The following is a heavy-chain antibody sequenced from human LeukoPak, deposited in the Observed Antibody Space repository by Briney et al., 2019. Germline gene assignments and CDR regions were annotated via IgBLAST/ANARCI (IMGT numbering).Heavy chain of an antibody. D-gene: IGHD3-10*01. CDR3: ARVYGSIDAFDI. CDR2: ISGSGGST. CDR1: GFTFSSCA. V-gene: IGHV3-23*01. J-gene: IGHJ3*02. Sequence: PGGSLRLSCAASGFTFSSCAMSWVRQAPGKGLEWVSAISGSGGSTYYADSVKGRFTISRDNSKNTLYLQMNSLRAEDTAVYYCARVYGSIDAFDIWGQGTMVTVSS.